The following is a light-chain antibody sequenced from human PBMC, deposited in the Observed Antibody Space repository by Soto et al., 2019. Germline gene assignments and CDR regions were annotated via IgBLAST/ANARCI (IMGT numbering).Light chain of an antibody. J-gene: IGKJ1*01. V-gene: IGKV1-5*01. CDR3: QQYNSYLLS. Sequence: DIKMTQSPSILSASVGDRVTISCRASQTISSCLAWYQQKPGKAPKLLIYDASSLESGVPARFSGSGSGTEFTLTISSLQPDDFATYYCQQYNSYLLSFGQGTKVEIK. CDR2: DAS. CDR1: QTISSC.